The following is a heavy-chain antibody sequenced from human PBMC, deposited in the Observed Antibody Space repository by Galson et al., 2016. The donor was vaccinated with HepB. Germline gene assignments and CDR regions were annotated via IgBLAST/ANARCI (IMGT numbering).Heavy chain of an antibody. CDR2: IRDSDTNT. V-gene: IGHV3-23*01. Sequence: SLRLSCAASGFTFSAYDMGWVRQAPGKGLEWLSRIRDSDTNTKIADYVKGRFTFSRDNFKNTLHLQMSSLRTEDTAVYYCAKVKGIWYYPFDYWGKGTLVTVSS. CDR1: GFTFSAYD. CDR3: AKVKGIWYYPFDY. J-gene: IGHJ4*02. D-gene: IGHD3-16*01.